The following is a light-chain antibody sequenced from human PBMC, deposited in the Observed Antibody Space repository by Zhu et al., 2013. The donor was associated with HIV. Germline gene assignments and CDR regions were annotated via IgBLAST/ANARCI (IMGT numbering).Light chain of an antibody. CDR3: QQYDSLVLS. CDR2: DAS. J-gene: IGKJ4*01. CDR1: QDINIY. Sequence: DIQMTQSPSSLSASVGDRVTIACQASQDINIYLNWYHQKPGKAPKLLIYDASILKTGVPSRFSGSGSGTDFTFTIASLQPEDIGTYYCQQYDSLVLSFGGGTRVDIK. V-gene: IGKV1-33*01.